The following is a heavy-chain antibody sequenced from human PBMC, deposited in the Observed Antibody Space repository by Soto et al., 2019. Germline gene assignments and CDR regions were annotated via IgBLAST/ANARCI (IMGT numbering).Heavy chain of an antibody. CDR2: IIPILGIA. J-gene: IGHJ5*02. D-gene: IGHD2-15*01. CDR3: ARDECSGGSCYSSSWFDP. CDR1: GGTFSSYT. V-gene: IGHV1-69*04. Sequence: KVSCKASGGTFSSYTISWVRQAPGQGLEWMGRIIPILGIANYAQKFQGRVTITADKSTSTAYMELSSLRSEDTAVYYCARDECSGGSCYSSSWFDPWGQGTLVTVSS.